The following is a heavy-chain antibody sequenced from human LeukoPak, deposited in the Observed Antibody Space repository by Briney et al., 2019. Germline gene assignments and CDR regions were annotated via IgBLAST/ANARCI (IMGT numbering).Heavy chain of an antibody. J-gene: IGHJ4*02. D-gene: IGHD3-9*01. Sequence: GGSLRLSCAASGFTFSNYLMTWVRQAPGKGLEWVADIKADGSEKYYADSVKGRFTISRDNSKNTLYLQMNSLRAEDTAVYYCAKAGLYYDILTGYFDYWGQGTLVTVSS. CDR2: IKADGSEK. CDR1: GFTFSNYL. CDR3: AKAGLYYDILTGYFDY. V-gene: IGHV3-7*01.